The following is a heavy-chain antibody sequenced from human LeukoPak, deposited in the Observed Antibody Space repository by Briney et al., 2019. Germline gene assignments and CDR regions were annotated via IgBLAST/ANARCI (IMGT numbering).Heavy chain of an antibody. CDR3: AREVPTTSYDILTGYYNPNFDY. CDR2: ISAYNGNT. J-gene: IGHJ4*02. Sequence: ASVKVSCKASGYTFTSYGISWVRQAPGQGLEWMGWISAYNGNTNCAQKLQGRVTMTTDTSTSTAYMELRSLRSDDTAVYYCAREVPTTSYDILTGYYNPNFDYWGQGTLVTVSS. CDR1: GYTFTSYG. V-gene: IGHV1-18*01. D-gene: IGHD3-9*01.